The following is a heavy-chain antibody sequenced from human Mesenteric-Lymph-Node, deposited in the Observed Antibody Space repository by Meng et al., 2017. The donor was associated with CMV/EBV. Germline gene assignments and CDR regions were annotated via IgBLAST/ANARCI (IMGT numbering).Heavy chain of an antibody. CDR2: ISSNGETT. CDR1: GFTFSRSA. V-gene: IGHV3-64*01. J-gene: IGHJ6*02. D-gene: IGHD6-6*01. Sequence: GESLKISCAASGFTFSRSAMHWVRQAPGKGLEYISAISSNGETTYYVYSVKGRFTISRDNSKNTLYLQMGSLRAEDMAVYYCARDGYSSSEDYYYYGMDVWGQGTTVTVSS. CDR3: ARDGYSSSEDYYYYGMDV.